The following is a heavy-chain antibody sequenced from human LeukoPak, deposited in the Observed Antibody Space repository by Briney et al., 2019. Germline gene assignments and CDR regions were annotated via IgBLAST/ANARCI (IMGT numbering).Heavy chain of an antibody. J-gene: IGHJ3*02. D-gene: IGHD3-9*01. V-gene: IGHV3-23*01. Sequence: GGSLRLSCAASRFTFSSYAMSWVRQAPGKGLEWVSAISGSGGSTYYADSVKGRFTISRDNSKNTLYLQMNSLRAEDTAVYYCAKLGLYYDILTGYPDAFDIWGQGTMVTVSS. CDR3: AKLGLYYDILTGYPDAFDI. CDR1: RFTFSSYA. CDR2: ISGSGGST.